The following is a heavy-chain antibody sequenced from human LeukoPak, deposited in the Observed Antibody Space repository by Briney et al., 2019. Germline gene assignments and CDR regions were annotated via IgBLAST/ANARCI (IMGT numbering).Heavy chain of an antibody. CDR2: ISAYNGNT. CDR1: GYTFTSYG. CDR3: ARGGSPYYYDSSGFAEGEYFQH. J-gene: IGHJ1*01. V-gene: IGHV1-18*01. Sequence: GASVKVSCKASGYTFTSYGISWVRQAPGQGLEWMGWISAYNGNTNYAQKLQGRVTMTTDTSTSTAYMELRSLRSDDTAVYYCARGGSPYYYDSSGFAEGEYFQHWGQGTLVTVSS. D-gene: IGHD3-22*01.